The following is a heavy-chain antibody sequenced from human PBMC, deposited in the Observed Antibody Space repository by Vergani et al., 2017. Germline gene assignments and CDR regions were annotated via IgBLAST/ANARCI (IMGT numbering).Heavy chain of an antibody. CDR2: ISGSGGGT. J-gene: IGHJ3*02. V-gene: IGHV3-23*04. Sequence: VQLVESGGGVVQPGRSLRLSCAASGFTFSSYAMSWVRQAPGKGLAWVSGISGSGGGTYYADSVKGRFTISRDNSKNTLYLQMNSLRAEDTAVYYCERERGYSYGLDAFDIWGQGTMVTVSS. D-gene: IGHD5-18*01. CDR1: GFTFSSYA. CDR3: ERERGYSYGLDAFDI.